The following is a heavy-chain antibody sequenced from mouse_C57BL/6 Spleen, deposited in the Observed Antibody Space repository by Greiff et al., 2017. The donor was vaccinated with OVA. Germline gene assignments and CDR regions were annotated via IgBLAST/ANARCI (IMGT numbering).Heavy chain of an antibody. CDR1: GYTFTEYT. CDR2: FYPGSGSI. D-gene: IGHD1-1*01. J-gene: IGHJ1*03. V-gene: IGHV1-62-2*01. CDR3: ARHEDYGSSYGYFDV. Sequence: VKVVESGAELVKPGASVKLSCKASGYTFTEYTIHWVKQRSGQGLEWIGWFYPGSGSIKYNEKFKDKATLTADKSSSTVYMELSRLTSEDSAVYFCARHEDYGSSYGYFDVWGTGTTVTVSS.